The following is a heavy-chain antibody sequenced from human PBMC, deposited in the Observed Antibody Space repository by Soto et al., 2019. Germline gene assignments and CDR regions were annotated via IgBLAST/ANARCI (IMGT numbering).Heavy chain of an antibody. V-gene: IGHV3-11*04. CDR3: ARGHHSLDV. J-gene: IGHJ6*02. CDR2: INPSVNNT. D-gene: IGHD4-4*01. Sequence: QVQLVESGGGLAKPGWSRRLSCAASGVTFSDHYMSWIRQPPGKGLEWISYINPSVNNTDYANSVKGRVTISGDNDENSLYMQMSSLRVEDTALYYCARGHHSLDVWGQGATVTVSS. CDR1: GVTFSDHY.